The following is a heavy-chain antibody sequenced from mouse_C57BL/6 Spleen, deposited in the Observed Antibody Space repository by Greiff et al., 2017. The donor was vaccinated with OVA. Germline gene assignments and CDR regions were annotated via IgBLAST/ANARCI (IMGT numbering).Heavy chain of an antibody. V-gene: IGHV1-55*01. D-gene: IGHD1-1*01. Sequence: VQLQQPGAELVKPGASVKMSCKASGYTFTSYWITWVKQRPGQGLEWIGDIYPGSGSTNYNEKFKSKATLTVDTSSSTAYMQLSSLTSEDSAVYYCARNYYGSSYERWFAYWGQGTLVTVSA. CDR2: IYPGSGST. J-gene: IGHJ3*01. CDR3: ARNYYGSSYERWFAY. CDR1: GYTFTSYW.